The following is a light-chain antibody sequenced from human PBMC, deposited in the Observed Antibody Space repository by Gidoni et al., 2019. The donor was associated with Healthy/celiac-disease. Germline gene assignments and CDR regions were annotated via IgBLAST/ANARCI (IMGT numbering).Light chain of an antibody. Sequence: DIQITPSPSSLSASVGDRVTITCRASQSISSYLNWYQQKPGKAPKLLIYAASSLQSGVPSRFSGSGSGTDFTLTISSLQPEDFATYYCQQSYSTPPYTFGQXTKLEIK. CDR3: QQSYSTPPYT. CDR1: QSISSY. CDR2: AAS. J-gene: IGKJ2*01. V-gene: IGKV1-39*01.